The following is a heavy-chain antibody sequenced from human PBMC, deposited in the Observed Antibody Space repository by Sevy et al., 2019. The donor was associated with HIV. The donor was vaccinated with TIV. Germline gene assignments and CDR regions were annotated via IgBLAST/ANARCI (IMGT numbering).Heavy chain of an antibody. V-gene: IGHV3-30-3*01. CDR1: GFAFSTHA. CDR2: ISSEGTET. CDR3: ARDAGNSVKWYPLY. D-gene: IGHD2-2*01. Sequence: AGSLRLSCAASGFAFSTHAMHWVRQSPGKELEWVAVISSEGTETFYAASVEGRFTISRDNSKNTLSLQLNSLRPEDTAVYYCARDAGNSVKWYPLYWGHGTLVTVSS. J-gene: IGHJ4*01.